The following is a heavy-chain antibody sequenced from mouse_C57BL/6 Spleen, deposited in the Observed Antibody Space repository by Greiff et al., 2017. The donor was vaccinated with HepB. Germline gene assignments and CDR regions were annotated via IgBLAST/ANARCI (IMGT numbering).Heavy chain of an antibody. CDR3: ARYSYERAMDY. V-gene: IGHV7-3*01. CDR2: IRNKANGYTT. D-gene: IGHD2-3*01. J-gene: IGHJ4*01. Sequence: EVMLVESGGGLVQPGGSLSLSCAASGFTFTDYYMSWVRQPPGKALEWLGFIRNKANGYTTEYSASVKGLFTISRDNSQSILYLQMNALRAEDSATDYCARYSYERAMDYWGQGTSVTVAS. CDR1: GFTFTDYY.